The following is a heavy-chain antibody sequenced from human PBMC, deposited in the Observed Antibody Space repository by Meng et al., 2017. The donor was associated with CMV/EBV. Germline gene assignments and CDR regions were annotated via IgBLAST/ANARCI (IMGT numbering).Heavy chain of an antibody. D-gene: IGHD2-2*01. CDR1: GGSFSDYY. J-gene: IGHJ6*02. V-gene: IGHV4-34*01. Sequence: SETLSLTCAVYGGSFSDYYWSWIRQPPGKGLEWIGEINHSGSTNYNPSLKSRVTISVDTSKNQFSLKLSSVTAADTAVYYCASLSCSSTSCYFRGRSKYYGMDVWGQGTTVTVSS. CDR3: ASLSCSSTSCYFRGRSKYYGMDV. CDR2: INHSGST.